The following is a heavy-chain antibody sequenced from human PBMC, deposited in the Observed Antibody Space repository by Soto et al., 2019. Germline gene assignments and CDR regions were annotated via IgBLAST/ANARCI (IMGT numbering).Heavy chain of an antibody. V-gene: IGHV2-26*01. Sequence: QATLKEAGPVLVKPTETLTLTCTVSGFSLSNAKMGVSWIRQPPGKALEWLAHIFSNDDKSYSTSLKRRLSIFQDTSKSQVVLTMTNMDPVDTGTDYCARIAARRGWFDPWGQGSLVTVSS. CDR1: GFSLSNAKMG. J-gene: IGHJ5*02. CDR2: IFSNDDK. D-gene: IGHD6-6*01. CDR3: ARIAARRGWFDP.